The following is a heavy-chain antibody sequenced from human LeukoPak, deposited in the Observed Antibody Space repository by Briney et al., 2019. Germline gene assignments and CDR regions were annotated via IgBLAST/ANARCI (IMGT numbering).Heavy chain of an antibody. J-gene: IGHJ6*03. V-gene: IGHV4-30-2*01. CDR1: GGSIRSGGYY. D-gene: IGHD2/OR15-2a*01. CDR2: NYHSGST. CDR3: ARGLAREYSYDDGRALYYYYYMDV. Sequence: PSETLSLTCTVSGGSIRSGGYYWSWIRQPPGKGLEWIGYNYHSGSTYYNPSLRSRVTISVDRAKNQFTLKLSSVTAADTAVYYCARGLAREYSYDDGRALYYYYYMDVWGKGTTVTVSS.